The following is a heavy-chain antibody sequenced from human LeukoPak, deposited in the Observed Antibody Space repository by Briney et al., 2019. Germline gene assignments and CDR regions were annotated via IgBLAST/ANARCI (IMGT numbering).Heavy chain of an antibody. D-gene: IGHD2-21*01. CDR3: ARKLRAYAVDY. J-gene: IGHJ4*02. V-gene: IGHV4-30-2*01. CDR1: GGSISSGGYY. CDR2: IYHSGST. Sequence: SQTLPLTCTVSGGSISSGGYYWSWIRQPLGKGLEWIGYIYHSGSTYYNPSLKSRVTISVDRSKNQFSLKLSSVTAADTAVYYCARKLRAYAVDYWGQGTLVTVSS.